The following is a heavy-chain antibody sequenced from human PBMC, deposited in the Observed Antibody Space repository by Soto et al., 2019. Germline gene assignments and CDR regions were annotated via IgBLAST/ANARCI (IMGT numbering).Heavy chain of an antibody. CDR2: ISSSSSYI. J-gene: IGHJ4*02. CDR3: ARAHLSAGALLGY. Sequence: EVQLVESGGGLAKPGGSLRLSCAASGFTFSSYSMNWVRHAPGKGLEWVSSISSSSSYIYYADSVKGRFTSSRDNAKNSLYLQMNSLRADDTAVYYCARAHLSAGALLGYWGQGTLVTVAS. CDR1: GFTFSSYS. D-gene: IGHD3-3*02. V-gene: IGHV3-21*01.